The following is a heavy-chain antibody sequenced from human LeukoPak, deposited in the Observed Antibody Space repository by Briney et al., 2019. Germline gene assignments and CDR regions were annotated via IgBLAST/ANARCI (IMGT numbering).Heavy chain of an antibody. J-gene: IGHJ4*02. CDR1: GFTFSDYY. Sequence: PGGSLRLSCAASGFTFSDYYMSWIRQAPGKGLEWVSYISSSGSTIYYADSVKGRFTISRDNAKNSLYLQMNSLRAKDTAVYYCAREVDTAMVSPYYFDYWGQGTLVTVSS. CDR2: ISSSGSTI. CDR3: AREVDTAMVSPYYFDY. D-gene: IGHD5-18*01. V-gene: IGHV3-11*01.